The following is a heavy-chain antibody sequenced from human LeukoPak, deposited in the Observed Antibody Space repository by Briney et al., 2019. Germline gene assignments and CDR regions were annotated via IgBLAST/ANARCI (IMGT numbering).Heavy chain of an antibody. CDR3: AKWGDYDVLTGYYVSDY. V-gene: IGHV3-23*01. CDR2: ITGSGGNT. D-gene: IGHD3-9*01. J-gene: IGHJ4*02. Sequence: PGASLSLSCAASGFTFSNYAMIWLRQAPGKGLEWVSDITGSGGNTYYADSVKGRFTISRDNSKNTVFLQMNSLRAEDTAVYYCAKWGDYDVLTGYYVSDYWGQGTLVTVSS. CDR1: GFTFSNYA.